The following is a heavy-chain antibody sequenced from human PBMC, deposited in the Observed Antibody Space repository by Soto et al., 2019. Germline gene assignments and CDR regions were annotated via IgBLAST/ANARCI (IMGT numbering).Heavy chain of an antibody. D-gene: IGHD6-25*01. CDR3: ARGGCSPYHNHEFDF. J-gene: IGHJ4*02. CDR2: VSSTGST. V-gene: IGHV4-59*01. Sequence: HVQLQESGPGLVKPSETLSLTCTVSGASITQYYWNWIRQSPGKGLEWIVSVSSTGSTVYNPSLTSRVTVSLDTSKNQFSLTLNSVTAADTAVYHCARGGCSPYHNHEFDFWSQGTLVTVSS. CDR1: GASITQYY.